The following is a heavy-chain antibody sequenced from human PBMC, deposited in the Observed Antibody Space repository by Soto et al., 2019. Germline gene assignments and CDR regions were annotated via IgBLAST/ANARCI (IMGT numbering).Heavy chain of an antibody. CDR2: INHSGST. J-gene: IGHJ4*02. D-gene: IGHD2-15*01. CDR3: ARGTLGYCSGGSCRLRGPADY. CDR1: GGSFSGYY. Sequence: ASETPSPTCAVYGGSFSGYYWSWIRQPPGKGLGWIGEINHSGSTNYNPSLKSRVTISVDTSKNQFSLKLSSVTAADTAVYYCARGTLGYCSGGSCRLRGPADYWGQGTLVTVSS. V-gene: IGHV4-34*01.